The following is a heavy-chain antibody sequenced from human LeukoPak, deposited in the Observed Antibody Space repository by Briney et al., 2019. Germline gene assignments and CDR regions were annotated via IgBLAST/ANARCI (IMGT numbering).Heavy chain of an antibody. V-gene: IGHV4-38-2*02. CDR3: ASDSSWFDY. J-gene: IGHJ4*02. Sequence: SETLSLTCTVSGYSISSGYYWGWIRQPPGKGLEWIGSIYHSGSTYYNPSPKSRVTISVDTSKNQFSLKLSSVTAADTAVYYCASDSSWFDYWGQGTLVTVSS. CDR2: IYHSGST. CDR1: GYSISSGYY. D-gene: IGHD6-13*01.